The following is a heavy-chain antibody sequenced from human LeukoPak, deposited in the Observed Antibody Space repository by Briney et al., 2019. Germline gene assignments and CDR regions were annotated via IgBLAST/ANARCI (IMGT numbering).Heavy chain of an antibody. D-gene: IGHD3-10*01. CDR3: ARDMYYYGSGSYRFDY. CDR2: IYHSGST. J-gene: IGHJ4*02. V-gene: IGHV4-4*02. CDR1: GGSISSSNW. Sequence: SETLSLTCAVSGGSISSSNWWSWVRQPPGKGLEWIGEIYHSGSTNYNPSLKSQVTISVDKSKNQFSLKLSSVTAADTAVYYCARDMYYYGSGSYRFDYWGQGTLVTVSS.